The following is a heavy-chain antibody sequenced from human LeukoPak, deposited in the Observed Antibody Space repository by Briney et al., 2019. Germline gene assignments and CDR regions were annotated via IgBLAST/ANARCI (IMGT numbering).Heavy chain of an antibody. D-gene: IGHD3-16*01. CDR1: GFTFDDYT. CDR3: AALGPIAPGNYYYMDA. V-gene: IGHV3-43*01. CDR2: ISWDGGST. Sequence: PGGSLRLSCAASGFTFDDYTMHWVRQAPGKGPEWVSLISWDGGSTDYADSVKGRFTISRDNSKNSLYLQMNSLRTEDTALYFCAALGPIAPGNYYYMDAWGRGTMVTISS. J-gene: IGHJ6*03.